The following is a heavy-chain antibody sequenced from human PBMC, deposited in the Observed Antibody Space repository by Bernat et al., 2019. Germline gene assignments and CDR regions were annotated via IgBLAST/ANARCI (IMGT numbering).Heavy chain of an antibody. CDR3: VRGFLYF. D-gene: IGHD2-21*01. CDR2: IKHDGSDK. Sequence: VQMVESGGGLVQPGGSLRLSCTASGFTFSNYWMSWVRQAPGKGLEWVANIKHDGSDKYYVDSVKGRFTISRDNAKSSLYLQMNSLRGDDTAIYYCVRGFLYFWGRGTLVTVSS. J-gene: IGHJ4*02. V-gene: IGHV3-7*03. CDR1: GFTFSNYW.